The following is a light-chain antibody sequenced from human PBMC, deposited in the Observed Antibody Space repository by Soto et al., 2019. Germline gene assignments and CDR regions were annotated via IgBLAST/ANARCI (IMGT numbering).Light chain of an antibody. Sequence: EIVLTQSPATLSLSPGERATLSCRASQSVSSYLAWYQQKPGQAPRLLIYDASNRATGIPARFSGGGSGIDFTLTISSLEPADFAVYYCQQRFNWPRFTFGQGTKLEIK. V-gene: IGKV3-11*01. J-gene: IGKJ2*01. CDR1: QSVSSY. CDR3: QQRFNWPRFT. CDR2: DAS.